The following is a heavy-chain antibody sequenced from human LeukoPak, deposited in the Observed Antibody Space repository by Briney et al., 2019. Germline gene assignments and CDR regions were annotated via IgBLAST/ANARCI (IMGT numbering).Heavy chain of an antibody. J-gene: IGHJ3*02. CDR3: ARDFRARDYGSGIKSSAFDI. CDR2: ISYDGSNK. V-gene: IGHV3-30*04. D-gene: IGHD3-10*01. Sequence: GGSLRLSCAASGFTFSSYAMHWVRQAPGKGLEWVALISYDGSNKYYADSVKGRFTISRDNSKNTLYLQMNSLRAEDTAVYYCARDFRARDYGSGIKSSAFDIWGQGTMVTVSS. CDR1: GFTFSSYA.